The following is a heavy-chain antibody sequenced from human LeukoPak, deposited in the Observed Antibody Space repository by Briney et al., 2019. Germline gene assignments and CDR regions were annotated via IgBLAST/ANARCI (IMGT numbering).Heavy chain of an antibody. CDR1: GGSISSGGYY. V-gene: IGHV4-31*03. CDR3: ARQYCSGGSCYDY. CDR2: NYYSGST. D-gene: IGHD2-15*01. Sequence: SETLSLTCTVSGGSISSGGYYWSWIRQHPGKGLEGIGYNYYSGSTYYNPSLKSRVTISVETSKNQFSLKLSSVTAADTAVYYCARQYCSGGSCYDYWGQGTLVTVSS. J-gene: IGHJ4*02.